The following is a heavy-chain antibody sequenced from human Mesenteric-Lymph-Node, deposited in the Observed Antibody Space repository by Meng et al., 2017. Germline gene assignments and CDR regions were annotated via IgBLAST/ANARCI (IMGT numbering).Heavy chain of an antibody. D-gene: IGHD2-21*01. V-gene: IGHV4-30-4*01. J-gene: IGHJ4*02. Sequence: QVQLQESGPGLVKPSQTLSLTCTVSGGSMSSGDYFWNWIRQPPGKGLEWIGYIYYSGNTNYNPSLRSRVTISVDKSNNQFSLRLNSVTAADTAVYYCVGNSNYCVGYWGQGTLVTVSS. CDR2: IYYSGNT. CDR3: VGNSNYCVGY. CDR1: GGSMSSGDYF.